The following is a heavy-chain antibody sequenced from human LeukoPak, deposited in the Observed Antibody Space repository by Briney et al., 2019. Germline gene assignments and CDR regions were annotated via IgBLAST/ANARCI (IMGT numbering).Heavy chain of an antibody. CDR2: IDHSGST. CDR3: ARHARYFYYFDY. D-gene: IGHD1-14*01. V-gene: IGHV4-34*01. Sequence: PSETLSLTCAVYGGSFSGYYWSWIRQPPGKGLEWIGEIDHSGSTNYNPSLKNRVTISVDTSKNQFSLKLSSVTAADTAVYYCARHARYFYYFDYWGQGTLVTVSS. J-gene: IGHJ4*02. CDR1: GGSFSGYY.